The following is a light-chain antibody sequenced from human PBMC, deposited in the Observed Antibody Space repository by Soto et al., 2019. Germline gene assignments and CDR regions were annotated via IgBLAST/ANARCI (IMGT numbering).Light chain of an antibody. J-gene: IGKJ5*01. V-gene: IGKV3-11*01. CDR1: QNVNNH. CDR2: DTS. Sequence: EIVLTQSPATLSLSPGERATLSCKASQNVNNHLVWYQQKSGQAPRLVLYDTSTRASDFPARFSGRGSGTDFTLTISSLEPEDFAVYYCQQRTSWPPTFGQGTRLDIK. CDR3: QQRTSWPPT.